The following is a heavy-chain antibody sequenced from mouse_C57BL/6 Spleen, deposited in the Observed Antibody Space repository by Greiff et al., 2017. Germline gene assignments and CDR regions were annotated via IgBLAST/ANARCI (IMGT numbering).Heavy chain of an antibody. D-gene: IGHD3-3*01. CDR2: IDPSDSYT. Sequence: QVQLQQPGAELVMPGASVKLSCKASGYTFTSYWMHWVKQRPGQGLEWIGEIDPSDSYTNYNQKFKGKSTLTVDKSSSTAYMQLSSLTSEDSAVYYCARGGTEDAMDYWGQGTSVTVSS. CDR1: GYTFTSYW. J-gene: IGHJ4*01. V-gene: IGHV1-69*01. CDR3: ARGGTEDAMDY.